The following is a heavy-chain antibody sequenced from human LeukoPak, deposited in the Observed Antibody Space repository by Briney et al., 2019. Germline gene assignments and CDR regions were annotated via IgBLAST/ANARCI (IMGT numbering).Heavy chain of an antibody. CDR3: VPSFSGSFV. D-gene: IGHD3-10*01. V-gene: IGHV3-30*03. Sequence: GSLRLSCSASGXTFSSYGRNWVRQAPGKGLEWVAVISDDGSDKYYGDSVQGRFTISRDDSENTLFLEMKSLRAEDTAVYYCVPSFSGSFVWGQGTPVTVSS. CDR1: GXTFSSYG. CDR2: ISDDGSDK. J-gene: IGHJ4*02.